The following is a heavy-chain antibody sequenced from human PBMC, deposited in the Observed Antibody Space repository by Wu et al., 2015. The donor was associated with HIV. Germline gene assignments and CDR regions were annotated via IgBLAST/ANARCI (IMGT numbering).Heavy chain of an antibody. D-gene: IGHD6-19*01. Sequence: QVQLVQSGAEVKKPGSSVKVSCKASGGTFSSYAISWVRQAPGQGLEWMGGIIPIFGTANYAQKFQGRVTITADESTSTAYMELSSLRSEDTAVYYCARVGDWIGSGWSHYYYYMDVWGKGTTVTVSS. CDR1: GGTFSSYA. CDR2: IIPIFGTA. CDR3: ARVGDWIGSGWSHYYYYMDV. J-gene: IGHJ6*03. V-gene: IGHV1-69*01.